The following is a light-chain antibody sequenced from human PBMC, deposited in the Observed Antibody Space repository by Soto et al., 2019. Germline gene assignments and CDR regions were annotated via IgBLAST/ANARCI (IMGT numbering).Light chain of an antibody. CDR1: QSVSVN. CDR2: GVS. V-gene: IGKV3-15*01. Sequence: EIVMTQSPGTLSVSPGERATLSCRASQSVSVNLAWYQQKPGQAPRLLIYGVSTRATGIPPRFSGGGSGTEFTLTVSSLQPEDFATYYCLQDHDDSWTFGQGTKVDI. CDR3: LQDHDDSWT. J-gene: IGKJ1*01.